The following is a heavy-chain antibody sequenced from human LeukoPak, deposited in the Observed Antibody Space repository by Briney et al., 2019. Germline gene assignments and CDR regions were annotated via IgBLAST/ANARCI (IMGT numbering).Heavy chain of an antibody. CDR1: GGSISSYY. V-gene: IGHV4-4*09. CDR2: IYTSGST. CDR3: ARHGVTVAGPRRDWFDP. D-gene: IGHD6-19*01. Sequence: SETLSLTCTVSGGSISSYYWCWIRQPPGKGLEWIGYIYTSGSTNYNPSLKSRVTISVDTSKNQFSLKLSSVTAADTAVYYCARHGVTVAGPRRDWFDPWGQGTLVTVSS. J-gene: IGHJ5*02.